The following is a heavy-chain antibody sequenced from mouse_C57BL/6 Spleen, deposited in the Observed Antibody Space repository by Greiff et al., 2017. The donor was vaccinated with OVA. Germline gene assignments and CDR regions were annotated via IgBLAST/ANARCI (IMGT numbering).Heavy chain of an antibody. J-gene: IGHJ4*01. Sequence: VQLQQPGAELVRPGSSVKLSCKASGYTFTSYWMHWVKQRPIQGLEWIGNIDPSDSETHYNQKFKDKATLTVDKSSSTAYMQLSSLTSEDSAVYYCARRSYYGSRMSYYAMDYWGQGTSVTVSS. D-gene: IGHD1-1*01. CDR3: ARRSYYGSRMSYYAMDY. V-gene: IGHV1-52*01. CDR1: GYTFTSYW. CDR2: IDPSDSET.